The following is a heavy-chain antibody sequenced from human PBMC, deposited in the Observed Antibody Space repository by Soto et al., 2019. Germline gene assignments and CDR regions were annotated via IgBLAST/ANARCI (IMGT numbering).Heavy chain of an antibody. J-gene: IGHJ6*02. CDR2: ISGSGDGT. D-gene: IGHD2-8*01. Sequence: GGSLRLSCAASGFTVNSHAMSWVRQAPGKGLEWVASISGSGDGTYYGDSVKGRFTISRDSSSSTLYLQMNNLRGEDTAVYLCTKSRRGILMVYGFGGMDVWGQGXTVTVPS. CDR3: TKSRRGILMVYGFGGMDV. CDR1: GFTVNSHA. V-gene: IGHV3-23*01.